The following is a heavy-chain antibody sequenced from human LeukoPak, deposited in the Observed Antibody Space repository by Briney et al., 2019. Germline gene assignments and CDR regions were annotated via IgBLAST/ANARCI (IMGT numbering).Heavy chain of an antibody. D-gene: IGHD3-3*01. CDR2: LSYTGDTR. CDR3: TRGDFYVGAQDY. Sequence: GGSLRLSCADSGLTFGSDSMTWVRQAPGKGLEWVSTLSYTGDTRYYADSVKGRLTISRDNAKNTLYLQMNSLRAEDTAVYYCTRGDFYVGAQDYWGQGTLVTVSS. J-gene: IGHJ4*02. CDR1: GLTFGSDS. V-gene: IGHV3-23*01.